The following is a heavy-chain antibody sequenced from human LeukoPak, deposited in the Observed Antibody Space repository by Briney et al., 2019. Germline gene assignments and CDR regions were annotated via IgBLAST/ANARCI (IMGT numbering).Heavy chain of an antibody. CDR3: ARSRQLPTRIDY. Sequence: NTGGSLRLSCAASGFTFSSYSMNWARQAPGKGLEWVSSISSSSSYIYYADSVKGRFTISRDNAKNSLYLQMNSLRAEDTAVYYCARSRQLPTRIDYWGQGTLVTVSS. V-gene: IGHV3-21*01. D-gene: IGHD2-2*01. J-gene: IGHJ4*02. CDR2: ISSSSSYI. CDR1: GFTFSSYS.